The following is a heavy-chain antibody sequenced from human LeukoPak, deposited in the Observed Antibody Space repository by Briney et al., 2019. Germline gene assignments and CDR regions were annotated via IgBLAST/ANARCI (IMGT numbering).Heavy chain of an antibody. J-gene: IGHJ4*02. CDR3: ATGLRIAVAGTSPDY. V-gene: IGHV1-24*01. Sequence: ASVKVSCKVSGYTLTELSMHWVRQAPGKGLEWMGGFDPEDGETIYAQKFQGRVTMTEDTSIDTAYMELSSLRSEDTAVYYCATGLRIAVAGTSPDYWGQGTLVTVSS. D-gene: IGHD6-19*01. CDR1: GYTLTELS. CDR2: FDPEDGET.